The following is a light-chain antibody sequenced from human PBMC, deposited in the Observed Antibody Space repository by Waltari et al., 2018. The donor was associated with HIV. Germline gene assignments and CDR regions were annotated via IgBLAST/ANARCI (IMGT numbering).Light chain of an antibody. Sequence: DIQSTQSPSFLSASVGDRVTIPCRASQGISSSLDWYQQKPGKAPKLLIYAASNLQSGVPSRFSASGSGTEFTLTITSLQPEDFATYFCQELDSYPLTFGGGTKVDIK. J-gene: IGKJ4*01. V-gene: IGKV1-9*01. CDR3: QELDSYPLT. CDR1: QGISSS. CDR2: AAS.